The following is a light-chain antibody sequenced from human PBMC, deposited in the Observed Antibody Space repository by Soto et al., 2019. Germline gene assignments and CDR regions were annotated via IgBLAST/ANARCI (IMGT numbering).Light chain of an antibody. V-gene: IGKV1-39*01. Sequence: SIGDRVTITCRASQLISIYLTWDQQSPGTAPNLLIYAASSLQSGVPSRCSGSGSGPGFTLTISTLEPEDFATYYCQQRYSHPRTFGQGAKVDIK. CDR3: QQRYSHPRT. CDR2: AAS. J-gene: IGKJ1*01. CDR1: QLISIY.